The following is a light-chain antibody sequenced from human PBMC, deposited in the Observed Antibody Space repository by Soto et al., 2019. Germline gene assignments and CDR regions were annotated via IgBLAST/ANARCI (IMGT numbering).Light chain of an antibody. J-gene: IGKJ2*01. CDR3: QHSFSAPRT. CDR2: SAS. V-gene: IGKV1-39*01. Sequence: DIQMSQSPSSLSASVGDSVTITCRASETIIDYLNWYQQQPGEAPKLLIFSASSLHSGVPSRFRGRGSGTHFTLTISSLQPEDFATYFCQHSFSAPRTVGQGTKLQAK. CDR1: ETIIDY.